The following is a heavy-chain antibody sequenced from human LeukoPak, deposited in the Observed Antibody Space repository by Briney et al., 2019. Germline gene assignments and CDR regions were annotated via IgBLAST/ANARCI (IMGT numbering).Heavy chain of an antibody. Sequence: GGSLRLSCAASGFIFSSYWMSWVRQAPGKGPEWVANIKYDGREQYYADSMRGRFTISRDNAKNSLYLQMNSLRAEDTAVYYCATRATTVFGGVISRYSDYWGQGTLVTVSS. CDR1: GFIFSSYW. V-gene: IGHV3-7*01. D-gene: IGHD3-3*01. CDR2: IKYDGREQ. J-gene: IGHJ4*02. CDR3: ATRATTVFGGVISRYSDY.